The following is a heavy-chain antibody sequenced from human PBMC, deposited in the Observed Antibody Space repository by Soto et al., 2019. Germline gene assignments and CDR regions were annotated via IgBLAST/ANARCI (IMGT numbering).Heavy chain of an antibody. Sequence: GGSLRLSCAASGFTFDDYAMDWVRQAPGKGLEWVSGISWNSGSIGYADSVKGRFTISRDNAKNSLYLQMNSLRAEDTALYYCAKDMRGGKPIAARGRDYYYYMDVWGKGTTVTVSS. CDR3: AKDMRGGKPIAARGRDYYYYMDV. J-gene: IGHJ6*03. D-gene: IGHD6-6*01. CDR2: ISWNSGSI. CDR1: GFTFDDYA. V-gene: IGHV3-9*01.